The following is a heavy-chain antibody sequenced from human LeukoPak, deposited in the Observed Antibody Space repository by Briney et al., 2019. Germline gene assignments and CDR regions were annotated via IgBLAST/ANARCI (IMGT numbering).Heavy chain of an antibody. CDR1: GGTFSSYA. V-gene: IGHV1-69*05. Sequence: GSSVKVSCKASGGTFSSYAISWVRQAPGQGLEWMGGIIPIFGTENYAQKFQGRLTITTDEYTSTDDVEVSSLRSEETDLYDLDQTPVSNTAINWFHPWGQGTLVSVSS. D-gene: IGHD5-18*01. CDR2: IIPIFGTE. J-gene: IGHJ5*02. CDR3: DQTPVSNTAINWFHP.